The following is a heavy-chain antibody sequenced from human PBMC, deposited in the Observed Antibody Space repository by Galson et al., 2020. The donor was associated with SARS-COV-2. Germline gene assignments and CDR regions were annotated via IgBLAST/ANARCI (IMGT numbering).Heavy chain of an antibody. CDR2: IYYSGST. CDR1: GASIISYH. V-gene: IGHV4-59*01. Sequence: SETLSLTCTVSGASIISYHWSWIRQPPGKGLEWIGYIYYSGSTNYNASLKSRVAMSVDTSRNQFSLNLSSVTAADTAVYYCATVPTRWENYVSDGYFVLWGRGTLVAVAS. CDR3: ATVPTRWENYVSDGYFVL. D-gene: IGHD1-7*01. J-gene: IGHJ2*01.